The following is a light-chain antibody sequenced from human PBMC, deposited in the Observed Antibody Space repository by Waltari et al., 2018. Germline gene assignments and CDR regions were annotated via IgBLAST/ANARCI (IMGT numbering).Light chain of an antibody. CDR1: QDIRRW. J-gene: IGKJ4*01. V-gene: IGKV1-12*01. CDR2: DAS. Sequence: DIQMTQSPPSVSASVGDRVIITCRAGQDIRRWLGGYQQKPGKAPKFLIYDASTLQSGVPSRCSGSGDGTDFTLTISSLQPEDFATYYCQRGDRFPLTFGGGTKVEI. CDR3: QRGDRFPLT.